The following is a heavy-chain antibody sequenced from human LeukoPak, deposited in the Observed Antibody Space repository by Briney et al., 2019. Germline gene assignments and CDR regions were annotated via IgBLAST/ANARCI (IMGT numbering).Heavy chain of an antibody. V-gene: IGHV3-48*01. D-gene: IGHD3-3*01. Sequence: PGGSLRLSCAASGFTFSSYSMNWVRQAPGKGLEWVSYISSSSTIYYADSVKGRFTISRDNAKNSLYLQMNSLRAEDTAVYYCARDRNNYDFWSGYGEGAFDIWGQGTMVTVSS. CDR1: GFTFSSYS. CDR2: ISSSSTI. CDR3: ARDRNNYDFWSGYGEGAFDI. J-gene: IGHJ3*02.